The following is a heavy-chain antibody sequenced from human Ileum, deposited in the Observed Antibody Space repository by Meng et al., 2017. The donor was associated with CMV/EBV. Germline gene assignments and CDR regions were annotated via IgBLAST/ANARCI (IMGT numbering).Heavy chain of an antibody. Sequence: ASVKVSCKASGYTFTGYYMHWVRQAPGQGLEWMGWINPNSGDTNYAQKFQGRVTMTRDTSISTAYMELSRLRSDDTAMYYCARDLLTIFGVVPFGIYGMDVWGQGTTVTVSS. CDR1: GYTFTGYY. J-gene: IGHJ6*02. D-gene: IGHD3-3*01. V-gene: IGHV1-2*02. CDR2: INPNSGDT. CDR3: ARDLLTIFGVVPFGIYGMDV.